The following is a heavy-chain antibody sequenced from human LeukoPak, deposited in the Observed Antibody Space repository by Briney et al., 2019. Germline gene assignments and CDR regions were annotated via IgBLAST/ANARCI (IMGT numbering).Heavy chain of an antibody. CDR2: IYAGNSDA. D-gene: IGHD5-24*01. V-gene: IGHV5-51*01. CDR3: AIINHPDGRVY. CDR1: GYPFTTSW. Sequence: GESLRISCQGFGYPFTTSWIGWVRQLPGKGLEWTAIIYAGNSDAKYSPSFQGQVSISTDRSISTAYLHWSSLKASDTAIYYCAIINHPDGRVYWGQGTLVTISS. J-gene: IGHJ4*02.